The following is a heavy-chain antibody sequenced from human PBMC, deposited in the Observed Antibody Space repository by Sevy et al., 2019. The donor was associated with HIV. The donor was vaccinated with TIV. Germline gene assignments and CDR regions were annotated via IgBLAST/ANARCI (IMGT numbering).Heavy chain of an antibody. CDR1: GFNFGSYA. V-gene: IGHV3-23*01. D-gene: IGHD3-22*01. Sequence: VILRLSCAASGFNFGSYAMSWVRQAPGKGLEWVSAISGSGGSTYYADSVKGRFTISRDNSKNTLVLQMNSLRAEDTAIYYCAKDNHYDSRGYYYGMRPSEGAFDIWGQGTMVTVSS. CDR3: AKDNHYDSRGYYYGMRPSEGAFDI. J-gene: IGHJ3*02. CDR2: ISGSGGST.